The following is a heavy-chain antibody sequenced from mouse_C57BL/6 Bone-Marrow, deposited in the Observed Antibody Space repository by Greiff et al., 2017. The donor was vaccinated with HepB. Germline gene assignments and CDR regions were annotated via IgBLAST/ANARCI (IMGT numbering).Heavy chain of an antibody. CDR1: GFTFSSYA. D-gene: IGHD6-1*01. CDR2: ISDGGSYT. CDR3: ARGSYDYAMDY. V-gene: IGHV5-4*03. Sequence: EVKLMESGGGLVKPGGSLKLSCAASGFTFSSYAMSWVRQTPEKRLEWVATISDGGSYTYYPDNVKGRFTISRDNAKNNLYLQMSHLKSDDTAMYYCARGSYDYAMDYWGQGTSVTVSS. J-gene: IGHJ4*01.